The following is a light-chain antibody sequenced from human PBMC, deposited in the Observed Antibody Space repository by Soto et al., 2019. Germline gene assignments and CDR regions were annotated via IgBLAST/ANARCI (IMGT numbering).Light chain of an antibody. V-gene: IGKV2-28*01. Sequence: DIVMTQSPLFLPVTPGEPASISCRSSQSLLHSNGYNYLDWYLQNPGQSPQLLIYLSSNRASGVPDRFSGSGAGTDFTLKISRVEAEDVGVYYCMQPLQSWTFGEGTKVEIK. J-gene: IGKJ1*01. CDR2: LSS. CDR1: QSLLHSNGYNY. CDR3: MQPLQSWT.